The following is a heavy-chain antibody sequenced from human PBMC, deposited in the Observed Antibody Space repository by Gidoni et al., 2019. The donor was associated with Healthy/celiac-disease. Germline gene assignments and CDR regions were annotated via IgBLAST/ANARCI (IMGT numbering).Heavy chain of an antibody. J-gene: IGHJ3*02. D-gene: IGHD3-16*01. V-gene: IGHV3-21*01. CDR1: GLAFSSYS. CDR2: ISSSSSYI. Sequence: EVQLVESGGGLVKPGGSLRLSCAASGLAFSSYSMNWVRQAPGKGLEWVPSISSSSSYIYYADSVKGRLPISRDNAKNSLYLQMNSLRAEDTAVYYCARGGQDVSDAFDIWGQGTMVTVSS. CDR3: ARGGQDVSDAFDI.